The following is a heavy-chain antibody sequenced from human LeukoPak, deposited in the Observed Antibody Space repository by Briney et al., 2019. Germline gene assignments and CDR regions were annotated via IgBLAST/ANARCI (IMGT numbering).Heavy chain of an antibody. CDR2: IYYSGST. V-gene: IGHV4-39*01. J-gene: IGHJ3*02. CDR3: ARHTEYCSSTSCYPDAFDI. CDR1: GGSNSSSSYY. D-gene: IGHD2-2*01. Sequence: SETLSLTCTVSGGSNSSSSYYWGWICQPPGKGLEWIGSIYYSGSTYYNPSLKSRVTISVDTSKNQFSLKLSSVTAADTAVYYSARHTEYCSSTSCYPDAFDIWGQGTMVTVSS.